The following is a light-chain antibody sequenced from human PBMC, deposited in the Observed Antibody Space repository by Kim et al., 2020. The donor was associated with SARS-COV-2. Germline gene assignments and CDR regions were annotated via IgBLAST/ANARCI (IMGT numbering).Light chain of an antibody. CDR2: GAS. CDR3: QQYGSSPWT. V-gene: IGKV3-20*01. J-gene: IGKJ1*01. CDR1: QSVSSSY. Sequence: SPGERAPLPCRASQSVSSSYLAWYQQKPGQAPRLLIYGASSRATGIPDRFSGSGSGTDFTLTISRLEPEDFAVYYCQQYGSSPWTFGQGTKVEIK.